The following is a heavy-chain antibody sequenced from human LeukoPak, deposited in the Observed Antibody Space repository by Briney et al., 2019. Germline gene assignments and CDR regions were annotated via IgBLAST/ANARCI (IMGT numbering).Heavy chain of an antibody. CDR1: GFTFSSYW. D-gene: IGHD6-19*01. CDR2: TKEDGSER. V-gene: IGHV3-7*01. CDR3: TRGDSSGWYF. J-gene: IGHJ4*02. Sequence: GGSLRLSCAASGFTFSSYWMSWVRQTSGKGLEWVANTKEDGSERLYVDSVKGRFTISRDNAENSLYLQMNSLTAEDTAVYYCTRGDSSGWYFGGQGTLVTVSS.